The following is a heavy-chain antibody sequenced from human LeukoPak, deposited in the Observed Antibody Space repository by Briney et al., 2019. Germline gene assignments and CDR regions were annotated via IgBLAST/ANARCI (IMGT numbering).Heavy chain of an antibody. CDR3: AARIQGGWYVY. V-gene: IGHV1-2*02. CDR2: SDPNTVAT. D-gene: IGHD6-19*01. Sequence: GASVQVSCRTSGYSFTSFYIHWLRQAPGQGFEWIRWSDPNTVATKYENFQGRVTMTTDTSIRTAYMDLTRLTSDDTAVYYCAARIQGGWYVYWGQGTLVTVSS. CDR1: GYSFTSFY. J-gene: IGHJ4*02.